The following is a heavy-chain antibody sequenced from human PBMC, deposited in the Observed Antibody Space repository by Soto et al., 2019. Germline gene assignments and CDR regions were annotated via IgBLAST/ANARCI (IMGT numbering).Heavy chain of an antibody. CDR2: IHSSGST. Sequence: QVQLQESGPGLVKPSQTLSLTCTVSGGSISSGDYYWSWIRQPPGKGLEWIGNIHSSGSTYYNPSLESRVMTSVDTSENQFSLKLSSETAADTAVYYCARADGDYGMDVWGQGTTVTVSS. J-gene: IGHJ6*02. CDR3: ARADGDYGMDV. CDR1: GGSISSGDYY. D-gene: IGHD4-17*01. V-gene: IGHV4-30-4*01.